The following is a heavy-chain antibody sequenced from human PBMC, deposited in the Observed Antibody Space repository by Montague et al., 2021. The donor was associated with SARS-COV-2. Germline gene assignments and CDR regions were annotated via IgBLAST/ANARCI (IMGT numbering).Heavy chain of an antibody. CDR2: VYRTGGT. V-gene: IGHV4-4*02. CDR3: ARTGAYDHFDY. J-gene: IGHJ4*02. Sequence: SETLSLTCTVSGGSVNSTNWWSWVRQPPGKGLGWIAEVYRTGGTMFNPSFRSRVTLSIDRSKNLFSLNLNSVTVADTAVYYCARTGAYDHFDYWGPGTLVIVSS. CDR1: GGSVNSTNW. D-gene: IGHD5-12*01.